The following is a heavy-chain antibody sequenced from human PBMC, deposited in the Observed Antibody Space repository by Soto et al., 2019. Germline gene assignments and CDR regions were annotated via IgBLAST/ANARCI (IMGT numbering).Heavy chain of an antibody. CDR1: GYSVSSNTAS. V-gene: IGHV6-1*01. CDR2: TYFRSKWYN. Sequence: NLPLTCAICGYSVSSNTASWNWIIQSPSRGLEWLGRTYFRSKWYNDYAVSVKSRIIINPDTSNNQFSLQLNSVTPEDTAVYFCAKGDNIGPNPGYALDGWGQGITVRVSS. CDR3: AKGDNIGPNPGYALDG. J-gene: IGHJ6*02. D-gene: IGHD5-12*01.